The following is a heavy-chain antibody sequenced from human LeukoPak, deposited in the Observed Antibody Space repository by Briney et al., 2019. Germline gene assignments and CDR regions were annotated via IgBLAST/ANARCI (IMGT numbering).Heavy chain of an antibody. D-gene: IGHD2-15*01. CDR3: ARDYRGYRAPYYFDY. CDR1: GFTFSSYW. CDR2: IKQDGSEK. J-gene: IGHJ4*02. Sequence: GGSLRLSCAASGFTFSSYWMSWVRQAPGKGLEWVANIKQDGSEKYYVDSVKGRFTIPRDNAKNSLYLQMNSLRAEDTAVYYCARDYRGYRAPYYFDYWGQGTLVTVSS. V-gene: IGHV3-7*01.